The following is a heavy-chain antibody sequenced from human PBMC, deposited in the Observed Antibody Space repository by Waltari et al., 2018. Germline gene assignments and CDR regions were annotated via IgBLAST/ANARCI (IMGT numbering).Heavy chain of an antibody. CDR1: GGSISSSSYY. J-gene: IGHJ3*02. CDR2: IYYSGST. D-gene: IGHD2-8*01. Sequence: QLQLQESGPGLVKPSETLSLTCTVSGGSISSSSYYLGWIRQPPGKGLEWIGSIYYSGSTYYNPSLKSRVTISVDTSKNQFSLKLSSVTAADTAVYYCASYWDIVLMVYATPGAFDIWGQGTMVTVSS. CDR3: ASYWDIVLMVYATPGAFDI. V-gene: IGHV4-39*01.